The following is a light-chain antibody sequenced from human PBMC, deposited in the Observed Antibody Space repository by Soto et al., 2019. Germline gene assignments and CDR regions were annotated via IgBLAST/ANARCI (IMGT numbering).Light chain of an antibody. CDR3: HVWDSSSDHVV. J-gene: IGLJ2*01. CDR1: NIGSKS. V-gene: IGLV3-21*04. Sequence: SYELTQTPSVSVDPGKTATITGGGNNIGSKSVHWYLQKPGQTPVLVIYYDSDRPSGIPERFSGSNSGNMATLTISRVEAGDEADYYGHVWDSSSDHVVFGGGTQLTVL. CDR2: YDS.